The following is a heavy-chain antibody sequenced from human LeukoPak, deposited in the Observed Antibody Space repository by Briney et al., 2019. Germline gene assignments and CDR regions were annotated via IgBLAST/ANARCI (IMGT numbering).Heavy chain of an antibody. CDR1: GGSISSSGYY. CDR3: ARHRLWGSGSYYKGDWFDP. D-gene: IGHD3-10*01. Sequence: PSETLSLTCTVSGGSISSSGYYWGWIRQPPGKGLEWIGSIYSSGSTYYNPSLKSRVTISINTSKNQFSLKLNSVTAADTAVYYCARHRLWGSGSYYKGDWFDPWGQGTLVTVSS. J-gene: IGHJ5*02. CDR2: IYSSGST. V-gene: IGHV4-39*01.